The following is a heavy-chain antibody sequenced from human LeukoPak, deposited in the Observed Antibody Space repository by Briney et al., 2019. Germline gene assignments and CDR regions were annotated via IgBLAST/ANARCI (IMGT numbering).Heavy chain of an antibody. J-gene: IGHJ4*02. CDR2: ISPNNGDT. Sequence: ASVTVSCKPSGYTFTDSYIHWVRQAPGVGLQWMGWISPNNGDTKYAEDFQDRVTMTRDTSINTAYMELTGLTPDDKAVYYCVRSPIGASAYWGRGTLVTVSS. CDR1: GYTFTDSY. D-gene: IGHD3-10*01. CDR3: VRSPIGASAY. V-gene: IGHV1-2*02.